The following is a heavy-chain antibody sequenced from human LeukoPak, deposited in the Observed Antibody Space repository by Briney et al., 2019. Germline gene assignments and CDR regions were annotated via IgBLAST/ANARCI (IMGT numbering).Heavy chain of an antibody. V-gene: IGHV1-24*01. CDR2: FDPEDGET. Sequence: ASVTVSCKVSGYTLTELSMHGVRQAPGKGLEWMGGFDPEDGETIYAQKFQGRVTMTEDTSTDTAYMELSSLRSEDTAVYYCATGLVVPAAHDAFDIWGQGTMVTVSS. CDR1: GYTLTELS. CDR3: ATGLVVPAAHDAFDI. D-gene: IGHD2-2*01. J-gene: IGHJ3*02.